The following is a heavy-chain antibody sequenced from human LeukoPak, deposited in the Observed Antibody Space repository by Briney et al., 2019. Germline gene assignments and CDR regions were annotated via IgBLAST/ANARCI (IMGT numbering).Heavy chain of an antibody. CDR3: AKSAVTSPYYFDY. CDR2: MWYDGSNK. V-gene: IGHV3-33*06. Sequence: GRSLRLSCAASGFTFSNYGMHCVRQAPGKGLEWVAVMWYDGSNKYYADSVKGRFTISRDNSKNTLYLQMNSLRAEDTAVYYCAKSAVTSPYYFDYWGQGTLVTVSS. D-gene: IGHD4-17*01. J-gene: IGHJ4*02. CDR1: GFTFSNYG.